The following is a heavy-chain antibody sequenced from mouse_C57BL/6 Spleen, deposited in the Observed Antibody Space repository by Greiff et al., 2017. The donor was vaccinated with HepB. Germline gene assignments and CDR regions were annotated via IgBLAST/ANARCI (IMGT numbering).Heavy chain of an antibody. Sequence: VQLQQSGPGRVQPGASVKIPCKASGYTFTDYNMDWVKQSQGKSLEWIGDINPNNGGTIYNQKFKGKATLHVDKSSSTAYMELRSLTSDDTAFYYCAREDDYDQERFSAYWGQGALVTVSA. CDR3: AREDDYDQERFSAY. J-gene: IGHJ3*01. CDR1: GYTFTDYN. V-gene: IGHV1-18*01. CDR2: INPNNGGT. D-gene: IGHD2-4*01.